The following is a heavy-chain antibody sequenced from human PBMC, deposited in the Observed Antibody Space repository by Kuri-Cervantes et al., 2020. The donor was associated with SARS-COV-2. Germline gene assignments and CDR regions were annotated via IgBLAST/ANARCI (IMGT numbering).Heavy chain of an antibody. CDR1: GFTFSSYG. CDR2: IWYDGSNK. D-gene: IGHD3-3*01. CDR3: ARDRAGVRRSGYFDY. Sequence: LSLTCAASGFTFSSYGMHWVRQAPGKGLEWVAVIWYDGSNKYYADSVKGRFTISRDNSKNTLYLQMNSLRAEDTAVYYCARDRAGVRRSGYFDYWGQGTLVTVSS. V-gene: IGHV3-33*01. J-gene: IGHJ4*02.